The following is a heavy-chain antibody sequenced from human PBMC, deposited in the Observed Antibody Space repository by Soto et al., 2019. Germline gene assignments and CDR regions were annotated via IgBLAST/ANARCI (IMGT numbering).Heavy chain of an antibody. CDR3: AGRPDFWSGYYVDY. V-gene: IGHV3-66*01. CDR1: GFTVSSNY. D-gene: IGHD3-3*01. Sequence: GGSLRLSCAASGFTVSSNYMSWVRQAPGKGLEWVSVIYSGGSTYYADSVKGRFTISRDNSKNTLYLQMNSLKAEDTAVYYCAGRPDFWSGYYVDYWGQGTLVTVS. CDR2: IYSGGST. J-gene: IGHJ4*02.